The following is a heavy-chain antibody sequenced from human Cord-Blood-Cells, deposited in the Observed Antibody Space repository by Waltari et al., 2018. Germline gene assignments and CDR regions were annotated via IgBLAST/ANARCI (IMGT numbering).Heavy chain of an antibody. CDR3: ARGGDYGSGSYSNFDY. V-gene: IGHV3-30*04. D-gene: IGHD3-10*01. Sequence: QVQLVESGGGVVQPGRSLRLSCAASGFTFSSYAMHWGRQAPGKGLEWVAVISYDGSNKYYADSVKGRFTISRDNSKNTLYLQMNSLRAEDTAVYYCARGGDYGSGSYSNFDYWGQGTLVTVSS. J-gene: IGHJ4*02. CDR1: GFTFSSYA. CDR2: ISYDGSNK.